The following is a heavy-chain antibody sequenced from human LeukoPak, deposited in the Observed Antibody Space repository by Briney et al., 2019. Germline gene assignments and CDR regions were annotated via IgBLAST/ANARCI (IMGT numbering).Heavy chain of an antibody. Sequence: SGTLSLTCAVSGGSISSSNWWSWTRQPPGKGLEWIGEINHSGSTNYNPSLKSRVTISVDTSKNQFSLKLSSVTAADTAVYYCARPYKWMVRGVNAFDIWGQGTMVTVSS. J-gene: IGHJ3*02. CDR3: ARPYKWMVRGVNAFDI. V-gene: IGHV4-4*02. CDR2: INHSGST. D-gene: IGHD3-10*01. CDR1: GGSISSSNW.